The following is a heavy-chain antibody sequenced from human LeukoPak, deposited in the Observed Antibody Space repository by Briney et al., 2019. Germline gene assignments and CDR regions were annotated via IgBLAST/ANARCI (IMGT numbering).Heavy chain of an antibody. CDR2: ISAYNGNT. J-gene: IGHJ4*02. CDR1: GYTFTSYG. Sequence: ASVKVSCKASGYTFTSYGISWVRQAPGQGLEWMGWISAYNGNTNYAQKPQGRVTMTTDTSTSTAYMELRSLRSDDTAVYYCARYHSSSWYTPFDYWGQGTLVTVSS. V-gene: IGHV1-18*01. CDR3: ARYHSSSWYTPFDY. D-gene: IGHD6-13*01.